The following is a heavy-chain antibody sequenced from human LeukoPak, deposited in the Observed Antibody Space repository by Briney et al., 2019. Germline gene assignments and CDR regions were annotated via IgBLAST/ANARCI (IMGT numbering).Heavy chain of an antibody. CDR1: GYTFTTYY. CDR2: INPSGGST. V-gene: IGHV1-46*01. CDR3: ARDVDTAMVTGNY. D-gene: IGHD5-18*01. Sequence: ASVKVSCKASGYTFTTYYVHWVRQAPGQGLEWMGIINPSGGSTTYAQKFQGRVTITADESTSTAYMELSSLRSEDTAVYYCARDVDTAMVTGNYWGQGTLVTVSS. J-gene: IGHJ4*02.